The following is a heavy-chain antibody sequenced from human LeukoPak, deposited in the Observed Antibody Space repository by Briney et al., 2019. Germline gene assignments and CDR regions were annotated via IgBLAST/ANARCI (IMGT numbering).Heavy chain of an antibody. CDR1: GSSFTNYW. D-gene: IGHD2-21*02. V-gene: IGHV5-51*01. J-gene: IGHJ5*02. CDR2: IYPGDSDT. CDR3: ARLNEAGDCYH. Sequence: GASLKISFKGSGSSFTNYWIGWVRQMPGKGLEWMGIIYPGDSDTRYSPSFQGQVTISADKSISTAYLQWSSLKASDTAMYYCARLNEAGDCYHWGQGTLVTVSS.